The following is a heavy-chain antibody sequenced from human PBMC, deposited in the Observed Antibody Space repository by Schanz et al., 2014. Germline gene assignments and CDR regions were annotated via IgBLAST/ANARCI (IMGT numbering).Heavy chain of an antibody. CDR2: INPIGGST. CDR1: GYTFTNFF. D-gene: IGHD2-21*02. V-gene: IGHV1-46*01. CDR3: ARFQDDMVTASEYYYGMDV. Sequence: QVQLVQSGAEVKKPGASVKVSCKASGYTFTNFFLHWVRQAPGQGLEWMGIINPIGGSTTYAQKFRGAVTLTTDTSTDAAYLELTSLRSEDTAVYYCARFQDDMVTASEYYYGMDVWGQGTTVTVSS. J-gene: IGHJ6*02.